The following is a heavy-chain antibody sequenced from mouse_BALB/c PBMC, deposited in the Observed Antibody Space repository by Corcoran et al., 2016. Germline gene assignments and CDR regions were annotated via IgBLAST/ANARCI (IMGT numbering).Heavy chain of an antibody. CDR3: ARHGYYAMDS. CDR1: GFDFSRYW. V-gene: IGHV4-1*02. Sequence: EVKLLESGGGLGQHGGSLKLSCAASGFDFSRYWMSWVRQAQGKGLELIGEIKPDSSTINYTPSLKDKFIISRDNAKNTLYLQMSKVRSEDPALYYCARHGYYAMDSWGQCTSVTVSS. J-gene: IGHJ4*01. CDR2: IKPDSSTI.